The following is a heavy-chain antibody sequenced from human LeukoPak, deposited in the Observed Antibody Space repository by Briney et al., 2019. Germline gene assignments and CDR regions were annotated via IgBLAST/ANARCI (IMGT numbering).Heavy chain of an antibody. D-gene: IGHD4-23*01. CDR2: IYYSGST. V-gene: IGHV4-59*01. CDR1: GGSISSYY. Sequence: SETLSLTCTVSGGSISSYYWSWIRQPPGKGLEWIGYIYYSGSTNYNPSLKSRVTISVDTSKNQFSLKLSSVTAADTAVYYCAREWAPGGTLDYWGQGTLVTVSS. CDR3: AREWAPGGTLDY. J-gene: IGHJ4*02.